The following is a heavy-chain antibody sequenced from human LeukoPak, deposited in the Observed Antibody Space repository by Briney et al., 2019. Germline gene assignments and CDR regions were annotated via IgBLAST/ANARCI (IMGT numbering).Heavy chain of an antibody. D-gene: IGHD3-10*01. CDR1: GGTFSSYA. V-gene: IGHV1-69*05. J-gene: IGHJ5*02. CDR3: ARSHYYGSGSYSWFDP. CDR2: IIPIFGTV. Sequence: SVKGSCKASGGTFSSYAISWVRQAPGQGLEWMGGIIPIFGTVNYAQKFQGRVTITTDESTSTAYMELSSLRSEDTAVYYCARSHYYGSGSYSWFDPWGQGTLVTVSS.